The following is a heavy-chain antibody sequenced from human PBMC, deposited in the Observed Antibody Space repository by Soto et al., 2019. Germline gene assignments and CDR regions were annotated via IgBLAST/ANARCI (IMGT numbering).Heavy chain of an antibody. D-gene: IGHD5-18*01. Sequence: EVRLLESGGGLVQPGGSLTLSCATSGFTFNNYSMSWVRQAPGKGLEWVSSINRGGGLYYADSVKGRFTISRDNSKNMLYLRMNSLRADDTAVYFCARADGPLPVTLLGFWGQGTLVTVSS. CDR3: ARADGPLPVTLLGF. V-gene: IGHV3-23*01. CDR1: GFTFNNYS. CDR2: INRGGGL. J-gene: IGHJ4*02.